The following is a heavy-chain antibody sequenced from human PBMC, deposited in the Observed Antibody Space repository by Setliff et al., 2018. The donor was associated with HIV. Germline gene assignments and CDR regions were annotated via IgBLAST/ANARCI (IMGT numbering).Heavy chain of an antibody. CDR1: GYSLSELS. Sequence: ASVKVSCKVSGYSLSELSIHWVRQAPGKGLEWVGGFDPEDEETFYAETVQGRVTMTEDTLTDTAYMELSSLRSDDTAIYYCVKGDNFWTGYSTYFEFDPWGQGTLVTVSS. CDR3: VKGDNFWTGYSTYFEFDP. CDR2: FDPEDEET. D-gene: IGHD3-3*01. V-gene: IGHV1-24*01. J-gene: IGHJ5*02.